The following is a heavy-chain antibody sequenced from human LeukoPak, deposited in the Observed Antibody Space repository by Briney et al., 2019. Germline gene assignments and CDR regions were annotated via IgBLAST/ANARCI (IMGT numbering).Heavy chain of an antibody. CDR1: GFTFSSYS. J-gene: IGHJ6*03. V-gene: IGHV3-21*01. Sequence: KPGGSLTRSCAASGFTFSSYSMNWVRQAPGKGLEWVSSVSSSSSYIYYADSVKGRFTISRDNAKNSLYLQMNSLRAEDTAVYYCAREDLSGSYYYMDVWGKGTTVTVSS. CDR2: VSSSSSYI. D-gene: IGHD1-26*01. CDR3: AREDLSGSYYYMDV.